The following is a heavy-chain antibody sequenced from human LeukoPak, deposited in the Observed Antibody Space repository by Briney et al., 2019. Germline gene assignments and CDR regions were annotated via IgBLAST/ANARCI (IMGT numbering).Heavy chain of an antibody. CDR3: AKGVRPYGDYFDY. CDR2: ISGSGRSI. CDR1: GFTFSNYA. V-gene: IGHV3-23*01. D-gene: IGHD3-10*01. J-gene: IGHJ4*02. Sequence: GGSLRLSCAASGFTFSNYARNWVRQAPGKGLEWVSDISGSGRSIYYGDSFQGRFTISRDNYKNTVYLQMNSLRAEDTAIYYCAKGVRPYGDYFDYWGQGTLVTVSS.